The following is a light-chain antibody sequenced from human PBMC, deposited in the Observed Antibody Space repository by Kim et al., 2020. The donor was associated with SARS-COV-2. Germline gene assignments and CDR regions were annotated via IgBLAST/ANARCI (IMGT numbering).Light chain of an antibody. Sequence: QSALTQPASVSGSPGQSIAISCTGTSSDVGAYNFVSWYQQHPGKAPKLMIYDVTKRPSGVSNRFSGSKSGNTASLTISGLQAEDEADYFCGSYISSSDLYVFGSGTKVTVL. CDR2: DVT. J-gene: IGLJ1*01. CDR3: GSYISSSDLYV. V-gene: IGLV2-14*03. CDR1: SSDVGAYNF.